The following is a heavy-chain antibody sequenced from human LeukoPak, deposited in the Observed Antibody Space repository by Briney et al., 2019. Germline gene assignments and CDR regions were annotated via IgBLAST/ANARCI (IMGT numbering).Heavy chain of an antibody. Sequence: PGRSLRLSCAASGFTFDHYAMPWVRQAPGKGLEWVAGINWNSGTIGYAESVKGRFTISRDKAKNSLYLEMKSLRTEDTALYYCTKDKRLNYDSSVFGPWGQGTLVTVSS. D-gene: IGHD3-22*01. J-gene: IGHJ5*02. CDR2: INWNSGTI. CDR3: TKDKRLNYDSSVFGP. CDR1: GFTFDHYA. V-gene: IGHV3-9*01.